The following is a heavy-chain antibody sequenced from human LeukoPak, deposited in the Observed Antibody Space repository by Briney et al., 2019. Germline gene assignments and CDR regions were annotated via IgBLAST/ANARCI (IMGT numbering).Heavy chain of an antibody. V-gene: IGHV3-43D*03. Sequence: GGSLRLSCAASGFIFDDYAMHWVRQAPGKGLEWVSLISWEGGSTYYADYVKGRFTISRDNSKNSLYLQMNSLRAEDTALYYCAKGYDLLTGYYLDYWGQGTLVTVSS. CDR1: GFIFDDYA. J-gene: IGHJ4*02. D-gene: IGHD3-9*01. CDR2: ISWEGGST. CDR3: AKGYDLLTGYYLDY.